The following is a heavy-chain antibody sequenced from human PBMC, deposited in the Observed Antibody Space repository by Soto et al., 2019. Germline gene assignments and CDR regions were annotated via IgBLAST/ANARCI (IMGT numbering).Heavy chain of an antibody. CDR2: IYHSGST. D-gene: IGHD2-2*02. J-gene: IGHJ4*02. CDR3: AREGYCSSTSCYRGGDY. Sequence: SETLSLTCTVSGGSVSSGSYYWNWIRQPPGKGLEGGGYIYHSGSTNYNPSLKSRVTISVDKSKNQFSLKLSSVTAVDTAVYYCAREGYCSSTSCYRGGDYWGQGTLVTVSS. V-gene: IGHV4-61*01. CDR1: GGSVSSGSYY.